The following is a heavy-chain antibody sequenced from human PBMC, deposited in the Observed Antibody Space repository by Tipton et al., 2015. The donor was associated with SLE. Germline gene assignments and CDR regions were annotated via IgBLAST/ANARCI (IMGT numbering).Heavy chain of an antibody. CDR2: IDPSDSYT. CDR1: GYSFTSYW. Sequence: QSGPEVKKPGESLRISCKGSGYSFTSYWISWVRQMPGKGLEWMGRIDPSDSYTNYSPSFQGHVTISADKSISTAYLQWSSLKASDTAMYYCASLRGVPAASYYYGMDVWGQGTTVTVSS. D-gene: IGHD2-2*01. V-gene: IGHV5-10-1*01. CDR3: ASLRGVPAASYYYGMDV. J-gene: IGHJ6*02.